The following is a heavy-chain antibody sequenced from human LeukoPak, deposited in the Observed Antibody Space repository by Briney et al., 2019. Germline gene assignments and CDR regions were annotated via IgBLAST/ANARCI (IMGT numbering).Heavy chain of an antibody. CDR1: EFTVSSTY. CDR3: ARGKPVTGTPDYYSYGMDV. V-gene: IGHV3-53*01. CDR2: MYSSGNT. J-gene: IGHJ6*02. D-gene: IGHD1-20*01. Sequence: GGSLRLSCAVSEFTVSSTYMSWVRQAPGKGLEWVSLMYSSGNTYYADSVKGRFTISRDNSKNTLYLQMNSLRAEDTALYYCARGKPVTGTPDYYSYGMDVWGQGTMVTVSS.